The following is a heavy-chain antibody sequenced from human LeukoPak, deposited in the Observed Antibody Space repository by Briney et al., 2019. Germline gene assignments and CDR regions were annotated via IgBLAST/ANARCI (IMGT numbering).Heavy chain of an antibody. Sequence: ASVKVSCKASGYTFTGYYMHWVRQAPGQGLEWMGWINPNSGGTNYAQKFQGRVTMTRDTSISTAYMELSRLRSDDTAVYYCARDPRIAAAGIDYWGQGTLVTVSS. CDR1: GYTFTGYY. J-gene: IGHJ4*02. CDR3: ARDPRIAAAGIDY. V-gene: IGHV1-2*02. D-gene: IGHD6-13*01. CDR2: INPNSGGT.